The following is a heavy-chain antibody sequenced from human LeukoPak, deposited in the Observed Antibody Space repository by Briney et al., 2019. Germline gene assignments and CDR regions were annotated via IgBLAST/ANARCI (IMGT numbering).Heavy chain of an antibody. J-gene: IGHJ4*02. CDR2: IYSGGTA. CDR1: GFTVSCNY. Sequence: PGGSLRLSCAASGFTVSCNYMGWVRQAPGKGLDWVSVIYSGGTAYYADSVKGRFTISRDSSKNILHLQMDSLTVDDTALYYCARGSSLAAVARGFDYWGQGTQVTVSS. CDR3: ARGSSLAAVARGFDY. V-gene: IGHV3-66*02. D-gene: IGHD6-19*01.